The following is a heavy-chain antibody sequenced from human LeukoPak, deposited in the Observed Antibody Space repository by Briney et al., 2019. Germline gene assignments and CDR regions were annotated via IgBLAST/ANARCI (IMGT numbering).Heavy chain of an antibody. CDR3: ARHRTTHEYFDL. CDR1: GGSFSGYY. CDR2: IYYSGNT. Sequence: SETLSLTCAVYGGSFSGYYWGWIRQSPGKGLEWIGSIYYSGNTYDNPSLKSRVTMSVDTSKNLFSLRLTSVTAADTAVYFCARHRTTHEYFDLWGRGTLVSVSS. V-gene: IGHV4-39*01. D-gene: IGHD2/OR15-2a*01. J-gene: IGHJ2*01.